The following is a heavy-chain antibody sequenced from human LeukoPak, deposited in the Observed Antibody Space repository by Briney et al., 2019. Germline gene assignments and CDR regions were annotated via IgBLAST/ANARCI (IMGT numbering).Heavy chain of an antibody. V-gene: IGHV3-23*01. Sequence: GGSLRLSCAASGFTFRNYAMNWVRQAPGKGLEWVSAISGRGDSTYYADSVRGRFTISRDNSGNMLFLQMNSLRADDTAVYYCAKQSNDFWLGYTVPPGYGMDVWGQGITVSVSS. CDR2: ISGRGDST. J-gene: IGHJ6*02. CDR3: AKQSNDFWLGYTVPPGYGMDV. D-gene: IGHD3/OR15-3a*01. CDR1: GFTFRNYA.